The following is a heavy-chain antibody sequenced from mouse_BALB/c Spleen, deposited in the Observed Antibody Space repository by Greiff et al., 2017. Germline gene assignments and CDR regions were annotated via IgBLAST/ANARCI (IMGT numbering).Heavy chain of an antibody. CDR2: IYPGNVNT. CDR3: ARDGPLAMDY. CDR1: GYTFTSYY. D-gene: IGHD2-3*01. V-gene: IGHV1S56*01. Sequence: QAQLQQSGPELVKPGASVRISCKASGYTFTSYYIHWVKQRPGQGLEWIGWIYPGNVNTKYNEKFKGKATLTADKSSSTAYMQLSSLTSEDSAVYFCARDGPLAMDYWGQGTSVTVSS. J-gene: IGHJ4*01.